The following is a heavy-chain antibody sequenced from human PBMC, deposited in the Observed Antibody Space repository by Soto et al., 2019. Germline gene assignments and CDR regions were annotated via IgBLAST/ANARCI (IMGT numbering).Heavy chain of an antibody. D-gene: IGHD3-3*01. CDR3: ARVDHRGYFAIWTDY. CDR2: IYDSVNT. V-gene: IGHV4-31*03. CDR1: GDSVSIGGDY. J-gene: IGHJ4*02. Sequence: SETMSLTSTVCGDSVSIGGDYWSWIRQHPGKGLEWIGHIYDSVNTYYSPSLRSRVTISADMSKNQFSLNLRSVTAADTAVYYCARVDHRGYFAIWTDYWGQGTLVTVSS.